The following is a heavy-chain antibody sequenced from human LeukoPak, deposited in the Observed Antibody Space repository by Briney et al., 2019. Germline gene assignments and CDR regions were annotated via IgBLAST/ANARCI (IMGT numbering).Heavy chain of an antibody. J-gene: IGHJ4*02. CDR2: IYYSGST. CDR1: GGSISSYY. V-gene: IGHV4-59*01. Sequence: SETLSLTCTVSGGSISSYYWSWIRQPPGKGLEWIGYIYYSGSTNYSPSLKSRVTISVDTSKNQFSLKLSSVTAADTAVYYCARGRMATMIHWGQGTLVTVSS. D-gene: IGHD5-24*01. CDR3: ARGRMATMIH.